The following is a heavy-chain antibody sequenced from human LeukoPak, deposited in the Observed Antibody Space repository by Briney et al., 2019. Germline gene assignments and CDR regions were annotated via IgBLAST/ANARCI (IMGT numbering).Heavy chain of an antibody. CDR3: ARVRFLNNWFDP. J-gene: IGHJ5*02. CDR1: GGSISSSSYY. D-gene: IGHD3-3*01. V-gene: IGHV4-39*01. CDR2: ICYSGST. Sequence: PSETLSLTCTVSGGSISSSSYYWGWIRQPPGKGLEWIGSICYSGSTFYNPSLKSRGTISVDTSKNQFSLKLRSVTAADTAVYYCARVRFLNNWFDPWGQGTLVTVSS.